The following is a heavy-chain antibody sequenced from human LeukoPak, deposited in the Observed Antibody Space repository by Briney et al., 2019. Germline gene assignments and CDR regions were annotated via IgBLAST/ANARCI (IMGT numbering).Heavy chain of an antibody. J-gene: IGHJ4*02. Sequence: PGGYLRFSCAAYGFTFNSYAWGWVAQGPGKGLEGLSTISGSGASTYYADPVKGPFTIYTANSTATLYLQMLSLRATDTALYDCAKGTHVMDYYDSSGYYSLGGFDYWGQGTLVTVSS. CDR3: AKGTHVMDYYDSSGYYSLGGFDY. D-gene: IGHD3-22*01. CDR1: GFTFNSYA. V-gene: IGHV3-23*01. CDR2: ISGSGAST.